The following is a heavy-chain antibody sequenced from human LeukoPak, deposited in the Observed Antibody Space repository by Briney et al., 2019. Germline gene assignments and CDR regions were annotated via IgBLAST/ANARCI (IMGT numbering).Heavy chain of an antibody. J-gene: IGHJ5*02. CDR3: ARSSWFGGRSEWRWFDP. Sequence: ASVEVSCKASGRTFSSYGISWVRQAPGQGLEWMGWISVYTGNTNYAQNLQGRVTMTTDTSTSTAYMELRSLRSDDTALYYCARSSWFGGRSEWRWFDPWGQGTLVTVSS. CDR1: GRTFSSYG. D-gene: IGHD3-10*01. V-gene: IGHV1-18*01. CDR2: ISVYTGNT.